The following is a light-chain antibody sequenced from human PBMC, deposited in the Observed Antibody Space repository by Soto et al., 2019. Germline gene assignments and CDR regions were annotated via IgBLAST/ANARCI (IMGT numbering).Light chain of an antibody. J-gene: IGLJ3*02. CDR1: NSNIGSHL. CDR3: AAWDGSLQSWV. V-gene: IGLV1-44*01. CDR2: TNN. Sequence: QSVLTQPPSASGAPGQRVTISCSGSNSNIGSHLLNWYQQVPGTAPKLLIYTNNQRPSGVPDRFSDSKSGTSASLAISGLQSEDEADYYCAAWDGSLQSWVFGGGTKVTVL.